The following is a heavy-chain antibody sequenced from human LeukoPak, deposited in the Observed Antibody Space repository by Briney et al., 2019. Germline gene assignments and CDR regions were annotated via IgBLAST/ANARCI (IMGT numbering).Heavy chain of an antibody. CDR2: INHSGST. CDR1: GGSFSGYY. V-gene: IGHV4-34*01. D-gene: IGHD3-10*01. Sequence: PSETLSLTCAVYGGSFSGYYWSWIRQPPGKGLEWIGEINHSGSTNYNPSLKSRVTISVDTSKNQFSLKLSSVTAADTAVYYCARGTTYYYGSGSYYYPQYYFDYWGQGTLVTVSS. CDR3: ARGTTYYYGSGSYYYPQYYFDY. J-gene: IGHJ4*02.